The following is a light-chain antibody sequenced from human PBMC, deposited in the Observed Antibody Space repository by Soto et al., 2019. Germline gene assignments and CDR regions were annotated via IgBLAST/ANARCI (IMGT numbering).Light chain of an antibody. CDR3: QSYASSLSVPVV. J-gene: IGLJ2*01. CDR1: SSNIGAGYD. CDR2: GNS. Sequence: QSVLTQPPSVSGAPGQRVTISCTGSSSNIGAGYDVHWYQQLPGTAPKLLIYGNSNRPSGVPDRFSGSKSGTSASLAITGLHAEDEADYYCQSYASSLSVPVVFGGGTKLTVL. V-gene: IGLV1-40*01.